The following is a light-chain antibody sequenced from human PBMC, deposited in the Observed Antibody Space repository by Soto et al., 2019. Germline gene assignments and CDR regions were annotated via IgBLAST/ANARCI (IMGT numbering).Light chain of an antibody. V-gene: IGLV1-40*01. J-gene: IGLJ3*02. CDR3: QSYDRSLSGWV. Sequence: QSVLTQPPSVSGAPGQTVTISCTGSSSNIGAHFDVHWYQQLPGTAPRLLIYSNTNRPSGVPDRFSGSKSGTSASLAITGLQVEDEADYYCQSYDRSLSGWVFGGGTKLTVL. CDR2: SNT. CDR1: SSNIGAHFD.